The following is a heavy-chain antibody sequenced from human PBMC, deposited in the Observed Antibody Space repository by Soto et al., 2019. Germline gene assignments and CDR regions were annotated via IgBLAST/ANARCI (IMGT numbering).Heavy chain of an antibody. CDR3: ARYQRINYDILTGYGSGAFDI. J-gene: IGHJ3*02. D-gene: IGHD3-9*01. V-gene: IGHV1-69*13. CDR1: GGTFSSYA. CDR2: IIPIFGTA. Sequence: SVKVSCTASGGTFSSYAISWVRQAPGQGLEWMGGIIPIFGTANYAQKFQGRVTITADESTSTAYMELSSLRSEDTAVYYCARYQRINYDILTGYGSGAFDIWGQGTMVTVSS.